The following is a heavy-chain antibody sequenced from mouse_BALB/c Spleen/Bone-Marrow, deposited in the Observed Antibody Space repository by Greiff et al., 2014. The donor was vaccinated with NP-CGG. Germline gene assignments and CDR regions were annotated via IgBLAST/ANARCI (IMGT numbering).Heavy chain of an antibody. CDR2: ISTYSGNT. CDR3: ARDYSSRIYAMDY. CDR1: GYTFTDYA. V-gene: IGHV1-67*01. J-gene: IGHJ4*01. D-gene: IGHD1-1*01. Sequence: VQLQQSGPELVRPGVSVKISCKGSGYTFTDYAMHWVKQSHAKSLEWIGVISTYSGNTNYNQKFKGKATMTVDKPSSTAYMELARLTSEDSAIYYCARDYSSRIYAMDYWGQGTSVTVSS.